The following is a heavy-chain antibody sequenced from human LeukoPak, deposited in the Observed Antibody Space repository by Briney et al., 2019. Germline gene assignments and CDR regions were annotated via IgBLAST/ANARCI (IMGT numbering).Heavy chain of an antibody. J-gene: IGHJ4*02. CDR2: ISYYGSNK. V-gene: IGHV3-30*04. CDR1: GFTFSSYA. CDR3: ARDPLYSYDSSGYCDY. D-gene: IGHD3-22*01. Sequence: GGSLRLSCAASGFTFSSYAMHWGRQAPGKGLEWVSVISYYGSNKYYADSVKGRFTISRDNSKNTLYLQMNSLRAEDTAVYYCARDPLYSYDSSGYCDYWGQGTLVTVSS.